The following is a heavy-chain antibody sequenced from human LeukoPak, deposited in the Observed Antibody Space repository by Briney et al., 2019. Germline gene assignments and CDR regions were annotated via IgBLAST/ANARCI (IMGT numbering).Heavy chain of an antibody. CDR1: GYSISSGYY. CDR3: ARGPPPDFDC. V-gene: IGHV4-38-2*02. CDR2: IYHSGST. J-gene: IGHJ4*02. Sequence: SETLSLTCTVSGYSISSGYYWGWIRQPPGKGLEWIGSIYHSGSTSYNPSLRSRVTLSMDTSKNQFSLKLSSVTAADTAVYYCARGPPPDFDCWGQGTLVTVSS.